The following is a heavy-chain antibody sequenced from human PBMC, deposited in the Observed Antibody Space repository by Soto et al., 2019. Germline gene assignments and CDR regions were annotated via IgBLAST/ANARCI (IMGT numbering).Heavy chain of an antibody. CDR1: GFTFSSYG. CDR3: ARSSIVGALGYYYYYGMDV. V-gene: IGHV3-33*01. CDR2: IWYDGSNK. Sequence: GGSLRLSCAASGFTFSSYGMHWVRQAPGKGLEWVAVIWYDGSNKYYADSVKGRFTISRDNSKNTLYLQMNSLRAEDTAVYYCARSSIVGALGYYYYYGMDVWGQGTTVTVSS. D-gene: IGHD1-26*01. J-gene: IGHJ6*02.